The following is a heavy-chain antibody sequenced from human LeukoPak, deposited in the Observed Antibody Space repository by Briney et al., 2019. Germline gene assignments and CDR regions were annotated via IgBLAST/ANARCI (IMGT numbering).Heavy chain of an antibody. CDR1: GYTFTGYY. CDR3: ARAEWELLPAGDY. CDR2: INPNSGGT. V-gene: IGHV1-2*02. J-gene: IGHJ4*02. D-gene: IGHD1-26*01. Sequence: ASVKVSCKASGYTFTGYYMHWVRQAPGQGLEWMGWINPNSGGTNYAQKFQGRVTMTRDTSISTAYMELSRLRSDDTAVYYCARAEWELLPAGDYWGQGTLVTVSS.